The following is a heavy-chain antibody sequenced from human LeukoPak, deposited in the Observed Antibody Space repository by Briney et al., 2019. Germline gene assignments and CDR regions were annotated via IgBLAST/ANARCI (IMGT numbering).Heavy chain of an antibody. Sequence: GGSLRLSCAASGFTFSGYGIHWVRQAPGKGLEWVALISYDGSNDYYADSVEGRFTISRDNSKNSVYLQMNSLRDDDTAMYYCPKGNSYWYFDLWGRGTLVTVPS. CDR3: PKGNSYWYFDL. J-gene: IGHJ2*01. CDR1: GFTFSGYG. V-gene: IGHV3-30*18. CDR2: ISYDGSND.